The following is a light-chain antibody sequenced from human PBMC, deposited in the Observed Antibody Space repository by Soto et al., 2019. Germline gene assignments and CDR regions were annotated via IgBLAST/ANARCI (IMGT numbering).Light chain of an antibody. V-gene: IGKV3D-15*01. CDR3: QLHYNWLYT. J-gene: IGKJ2*01. Sequence: EIVLTQSPATLSLSPGERATLSCRASQSVSSYLAWYQQKPGQAPRLLIYGASSRATGIPDRFSGSGSGTEFTLTISSLQSEDFAVYYCQLHYNWLYTFGQGTKVDIK. CDR1: QSVSSY. CDR2: GAS.